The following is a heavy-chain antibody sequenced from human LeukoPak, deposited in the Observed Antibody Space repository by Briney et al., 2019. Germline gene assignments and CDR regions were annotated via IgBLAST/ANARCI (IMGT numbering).Heavy chain of an antibody. CDR3: ARGGFVDSSGWYIDY. V-gene: IGHV1-2*02. CDR2: INPNSGGT. CDR1: GYTFTGYY. D-gene: IGHD6-19*01. Sequence: ASVKVSCKASGYTFTGYYMHWVRQAPGQGLEWMGWINPNSGGTNYAQKFQGRVTMTRDTSISTAYMELSRLRSDDTAVYYCARGGFVDSSGWYIDYWGQGTLVTVSS. J-gene: IGHJ4*02.